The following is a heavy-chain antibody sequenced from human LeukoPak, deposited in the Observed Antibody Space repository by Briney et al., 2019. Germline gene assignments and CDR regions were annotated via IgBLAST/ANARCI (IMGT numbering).Heavy chain of an antibody. Sequence: PGGSLRLSCAASGFTFSSYAMSWVRQAPGKWLEWVSAISSSGGSTYYADSVKGRFTISRDNSKNTLYLQMNSLRAEDTAVYYCARDYGDSSPRYDYWGQGTMVTVSS. V-gene: IGHV3-23*01. D-gene: IGHD4-17*01. CDR2: ISSSGGST. CDR3: ARDYGDSSPRYDY. CDR1: GFTFSSYA. J-gene: IGHJ4*02.